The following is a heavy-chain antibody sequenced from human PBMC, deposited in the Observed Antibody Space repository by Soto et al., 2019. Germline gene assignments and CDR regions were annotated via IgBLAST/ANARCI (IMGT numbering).Heavy chain of an antibody. D-gene: IGHD3-22*01. CDR1: GGTFSSHA. V-gene: IGHV1-69*01. CDR2: IIPFFGTA. J-gene: IGHJ5*02. Sequence: QVQLVQSGAEVKKPGSSVKVSCKASGGTFSSHAISWVRQAPGQGLEWMGGIIPFFGTANYAQKFQGRVTITADESTSTAYMELSSLRSEDTAVYYCARRLYYYDSSGSLGSWFDPWGQGTLVTVSS. CDR3: ARRLYYYDSSGSLGSWFDP.